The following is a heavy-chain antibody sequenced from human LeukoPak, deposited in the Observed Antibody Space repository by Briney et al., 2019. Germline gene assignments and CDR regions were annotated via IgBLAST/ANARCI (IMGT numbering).Heavy chain of an antibody. Sequence: PSETLSLTCTVSAGSINNYYWNWIRQSPGKGLEWIGYIYYSGSTSYNPSLKSPVTISVDTSKNQFSLKLSSVTAADTAVYYCAVQRPGYCVNWGQGTLVTVSS. CDR3: AVQRPGYCVN. J-gene: IGHJ4*02. V-gene: IGHV4-59*01. CDR1: AGSINNYY. D-gene: IGHD2-15*01. CDR2: IYYSGST.